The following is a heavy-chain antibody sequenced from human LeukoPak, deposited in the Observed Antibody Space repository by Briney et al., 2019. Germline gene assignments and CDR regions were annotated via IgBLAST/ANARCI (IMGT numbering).Heavy chain of an antibody. CDR2: ISSSSSYI. D-gene: IGHD2-15*01. CDR1: GFTFSSYS. J-gene: IGHJ4*02. V-gene: IGHV3-21*01. Sequence: KTGGSLRLSCAASGFTFSSYSMNWVRQAPGKGLEWVSSISSSSSYIYYADSVKGRFTISRDNAKNSLYLQMNGLRAEDTAVYYCARAHTPIVVVVATDYWGQGTLVTVSS. CDR3: ARAHTPIVVVVATDY.